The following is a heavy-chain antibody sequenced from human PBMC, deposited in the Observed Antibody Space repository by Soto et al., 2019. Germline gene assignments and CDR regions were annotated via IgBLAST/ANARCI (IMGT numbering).Heavy chain of an antibody. CDR2: IIPIFGTA. CDR3: ARESGYSYGWGYYYYGMDV. D-gene: IGHD5-18*01. V-gene: IGHV1-69*06. CDR1: GGTFSSYA. J-gene: IGHJ6*02. Sequence: ASVKVSCKASGGTFSSYAISWVRQAPGQGXEWMGGIIPIFGTANYAQKFQGRVTITADKSTSTAYMELSSLRSEDTAVYYCARESGYSYGWGYYYYGMDVWGQGTTVTVSS.